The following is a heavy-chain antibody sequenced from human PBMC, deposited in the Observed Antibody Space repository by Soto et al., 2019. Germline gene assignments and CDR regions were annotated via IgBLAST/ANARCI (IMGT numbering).Heavy chain of an antibody. Sequence: QVQLVESGGGVVQPGRSLRLSCAASGFTFSAYAMHWVRQAPGKGLEWVAVISYDGTNNYYADSVKGRFTISRDNSKNTLFLQMNSLRSEDTAVYYCATITVVRGVTYDAFDSWGQGTMVTVSS. J-gene: IGHJ3*01. CDR3: ATITVVRGVTYDAFDS. CDR1: GFTFSAYA. D-gene: IGHD3-10*01. CDR2: ISYDGTNN. V-gene: IGHV3-30-3*01.